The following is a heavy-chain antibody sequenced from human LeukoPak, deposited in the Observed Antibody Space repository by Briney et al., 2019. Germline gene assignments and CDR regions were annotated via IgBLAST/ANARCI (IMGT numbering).Heavy chain of an antibody. CDR2: TYSGGST. CDR3: ARDLSGGEESSSWYEGAFDI. J-gene: IGHJ3*02. CDR1: GFTFSSFD. Sequence: GGSLRLSCAASGFTFSSFDMHWVRQPTGQGLEWVSVTYSGGSTYYADSVKGRFTISRDNSKNTLYLQMNSLRAEDTAVYYCARDLSGGEESSSWYEGAFDIWGQGTMVTVSS. D-gene: IGHD6-13*01. V-gene: IGHV3-66*01.